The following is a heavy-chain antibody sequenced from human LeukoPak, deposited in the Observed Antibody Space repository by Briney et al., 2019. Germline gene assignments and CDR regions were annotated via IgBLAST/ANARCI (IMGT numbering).Heavy chain of an antibody. J-gene: IGHJ6*04. CDR3: ARGLYCSGGSCYPYYYYYGMDV. V-gene: IGHV4-59*12. CDR2: XXXXXXT. Sequence: SETLSLTCTVSGGSISSYYWSWIRQPPGKGXXXXXXXXXXXXTNYNPSLKSRVTISADTSKNQFSLKLSSVTAADTAVYYCARGLYCSGGSCYPYYYYYGMDVWGKGTTVTVSS. CDR1: GGSISSYY. D-gene: IGHD2-15*01.